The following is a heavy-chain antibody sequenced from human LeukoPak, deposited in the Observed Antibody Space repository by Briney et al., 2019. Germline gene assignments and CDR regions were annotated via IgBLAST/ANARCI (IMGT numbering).Heavy chain of an antibody. CDR3: ARRSYDFWSGYCFDY. CDR2: TYPGDSDT. V-gene: IGHV5-51*01. Sequence: GESLQISCKGSGYSFTSYWIGWVRQMPGKGLERMGITYPGDSDTRYSPSFQGQVTISADKSISTAYLQWSSLKASDTAMYYCARRSYDFWSGYCFDYWGQGTLVTVSS. CDR1: GYSFTSYW. D-gene: IGHD3-3*01. J-gene: IGHJ4*02.